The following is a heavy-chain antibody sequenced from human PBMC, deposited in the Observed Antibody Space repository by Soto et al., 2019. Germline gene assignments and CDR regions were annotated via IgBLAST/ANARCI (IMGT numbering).Heavy chain of an antibody. D-gene: IGHD3-22*01. Sequence: GGSLRLSCAASGFTFSSYWMHWVRQAPGKGLVWVSRINSDGSSTSYADSVKGRFTISRDNAKNTLYLQMNSLRAEDTAVYYCAREPSDSSGYYLNRDAFDIWGQGTMVTVSS. CDR2: INSDGSST. V-gene: IGHV3-74*01. CDR3: AREPSDSSGYYLNRDAFDI. J-gene: IGHJ3*02. CDR1: GFTFSSYW.